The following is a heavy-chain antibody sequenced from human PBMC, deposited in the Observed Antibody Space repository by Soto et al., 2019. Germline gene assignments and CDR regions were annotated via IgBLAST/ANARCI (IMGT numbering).Heavy chain of an antibody. Sequence: PSETLSLTCTVSGGSISSGGYYWTWIRQHPGKGLEWIGYNYYSGITYYNPSLKSRVTISLDTSKNQFSLKLSSVTAADTAVYYCVRFFIISCRYHGMHV. V-gene: IGHV4-31*03. J-gene: IGHJ6*01. CDR2: NYYSGIT. D-gene: IGHD3-10*01. CDR1: GGSISSGGYY. CDR3: VRFFIISCRYHGMHV.